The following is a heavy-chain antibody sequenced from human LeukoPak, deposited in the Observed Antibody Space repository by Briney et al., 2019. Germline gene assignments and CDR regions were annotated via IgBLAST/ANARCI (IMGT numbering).Heavy chain of an antibody. J-gene: IGHJ6*02. CDR2: IYYSGST. V-gene: IGHV4-59*01. Sequence: SETLSLTCTVSGGSIRSYYWTWIRQPPGKGLEWIGYIYYSGSTNYNPSLKSRVIISVDTSKNQFSLRLSSVTAADTAVYYCVRVAGYSSFYYFQGMDVWGQGTTVTVSS. CDR3: VRVAGYSSFYYFQGMDV. D-gene: IGHD6-13*01. CDR1: GGSIRSYY.